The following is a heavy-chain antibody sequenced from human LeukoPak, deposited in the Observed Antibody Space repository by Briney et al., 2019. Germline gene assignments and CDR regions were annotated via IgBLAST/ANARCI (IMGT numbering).Heavy chain of an antibody. CDR1: GFTFSTYG. J-gene: IGHJ4*02. Sequence: PGGSLRLSCAASGFTFSTYGMHWVRQAPGKGLEWVAFVRYDGSKKYYTNSVKGRFTISRDNSKNTLYLQMNSLRAEDTAVYYCAKVSVPDWGQGTLVTVSS. CDR3: AKVSVPD. CDR2: VRYDGSKK. D-gene: IGHD1-14*01. V-gene: IGHV3-30*02.